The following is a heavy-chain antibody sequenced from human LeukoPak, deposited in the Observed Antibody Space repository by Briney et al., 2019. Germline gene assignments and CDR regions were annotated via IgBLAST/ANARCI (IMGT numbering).Heavy chain of an antibody. CDR1: GGSISSGSYY. CDR2: IYTSGST. Sequence: SETLSLTCTVSGGSISSGSYYWSWIRQPAGKGLEWIGRIYTSGSTNYNPSLKSRVTISVDTSKNQFSLKLSSVTAADTAVYYCARVRGVYSSSSPYYYYYYMDVWGKGTTVTVSS. J-gene: IGHJ6*03. V-gene: IGHV4-61*02. D-gene: IGHD6-6*01. CDR3: ARVRGVYSSSSPYYYYYYMDV.